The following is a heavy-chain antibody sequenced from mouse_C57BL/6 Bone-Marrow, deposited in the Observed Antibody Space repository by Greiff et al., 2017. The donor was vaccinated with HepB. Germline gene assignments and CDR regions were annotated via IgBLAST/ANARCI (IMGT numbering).Heavy chain of an antibody. D-gene: IGHD1-1*01. CDR1: GFTFSDFY. V-gene: IGHV7-1*01. CDR3: ARDAPYYGSSSYWYFDD. CDR2: SRNKANDYTT. Sequence: EVMLVESGGGLVQSGRSLRLSCATSGFTFSDFYMEWVRQAPGKGLEWIAASRNKANDYTTEYSVSVKGRFIVSRDTSQSILYLQMNALRAEDNAIYYGARDAPYYGSSSYWYFDDGGTGTTVTVSS. J-gene: IGHJ1*03.